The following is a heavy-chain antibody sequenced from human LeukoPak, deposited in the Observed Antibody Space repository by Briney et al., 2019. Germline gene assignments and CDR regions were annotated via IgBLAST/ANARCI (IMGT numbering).Heavy chain of an antibody. V-gene: IGHV1-24*01. CDR1: RNSLTELI. CDR3: ATRSGDFWSGYEN. D-gene: IGHD3-3*01. Sequence: ASVKLSCKVSRNSLTELIIQWVRQAPGKGRECMGGFDPEQAKTVYAENFQGRVIMTEDPSTDTAYMELSSLRSEDTAIYYCATRSGDFWSGYENWGQGTLVIVSS. J-gene: IGHJ4*02. CDR2: FDPEQAKT.